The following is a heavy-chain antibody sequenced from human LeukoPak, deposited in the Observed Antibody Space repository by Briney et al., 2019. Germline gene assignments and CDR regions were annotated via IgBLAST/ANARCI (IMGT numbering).Heavy chain of an antibody. CDR1: GFTFSYFW. J-gene: IGHJ4*02. D-gene: IGHD1-26*01. Sequence: GGSLRLSCAASGFTFSYFWMHWFRQTPGKGLVWVSCINTDGSYSSYADSVKGRFTISRDNVRNTLYLQMNSLRAEDSAVYYCAKSTLSRTIFRGGSYRPFDYWGQGTLVTVSS. CDR3: AKSTLSRTIFRGGSYRPFDY. V-gene: IGHV3-74*01. CDR2: INTDGSYS.